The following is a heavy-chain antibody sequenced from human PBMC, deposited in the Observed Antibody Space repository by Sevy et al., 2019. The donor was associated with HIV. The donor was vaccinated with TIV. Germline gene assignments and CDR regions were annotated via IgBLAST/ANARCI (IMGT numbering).Heavy chain of an antibody. CDR2: ISYDGIIK. CDR3: AREGGYTSAWSPGNY. CDR1: GFTFNTHA. Sequence: GGSLRLSCAASGFTFNTHAMHWVRQAPGKGLEWVALISYDGIIKYYADSVKGRLTISRDNSKNTLSLQMNSLRIEDPAVYYCAREGGYTSAWSPGNYWGQGTLVTVSS. J-gene: IGHJ4*02. V-gene: IGHV3-30*04. D-gene: IGHD6-19*01.